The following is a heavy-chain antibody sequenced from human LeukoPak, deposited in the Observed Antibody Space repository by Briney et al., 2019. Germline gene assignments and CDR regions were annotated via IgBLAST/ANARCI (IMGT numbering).Heavy chain of an antibody. V-gene: IGHV3-23*01. CDR2: ISGSGGST. CDR3: AKDPKHGGDFDSHYFDY. D-gene: IGHD2-21*02. J-gene: IGHJ4*02. CDR1: GFTFSSYA. Sequence: PGGSLRLSCAASGFTFSSYAMSWVRQAPGKGLEWVSAISGSGGSTYYADSVKGRFTISRDNSKNTLYLQMNSLRAEDTAVYYCAKDPKHGGDFDSHYFDYWGQGTLVTVSS.